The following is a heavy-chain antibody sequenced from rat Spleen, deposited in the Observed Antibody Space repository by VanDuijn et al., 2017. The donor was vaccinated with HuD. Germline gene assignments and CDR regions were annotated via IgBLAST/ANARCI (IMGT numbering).Heavy chain of an antibody. Sequence: EVQLVESGGGLVQSGRSLRLSCVASGFTFNGYWMTWIRQAPGKGLEWVASISPSGGGTYYPDSVKGRFTISRDNAKSTLYLQMDSLRSEDTASYYCARGAKPYYFDYWGQGVTVTVSS. CDR2: ISPSGGGT. J-gene: IGHJ2*01. CDR1: GFTFNGYW. D-gene: IGHD3-4*01. V-gene: IGHV5-31*01. CDR3: ARGAKPYYFDY.